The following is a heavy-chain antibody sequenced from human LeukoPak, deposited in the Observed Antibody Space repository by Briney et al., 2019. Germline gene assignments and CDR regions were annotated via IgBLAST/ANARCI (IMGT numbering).Heavy chain of an antibody. D-gene: IGHD4-17*01. CDR1: GGTFSSYA. CDR3: ARDGDYGDYAEDY. J-gene: IGHJ4*02. Sequence: GASVKVSCKASGGTFSSYAISWVRQAPGQGLEWMGRIIPILGIANYAQKFQGRVTITADKSTSTAYMELSSLRSEDTAVYYCARDGDYGDYAEDYWGQGTLVTVSS. V-gene: IGHV1-69*04. CDR2: IIPILGIA.